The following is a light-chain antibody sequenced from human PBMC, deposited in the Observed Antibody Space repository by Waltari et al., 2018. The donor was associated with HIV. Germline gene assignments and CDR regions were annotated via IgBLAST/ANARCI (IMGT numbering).Light chain of an antibody. Sequence: SYVLTQPPSVSVAPGETARITCGGSDGGSKSVHWYQQKPGQAPMFDIFYDSDRSSESPDRFSGFVSGNTATLTISGVEAGDEADYYCQVWDRNSNHYVFGSGTKVTVL. CDR3: QVWDRNSNHYV. J-gene: IGLJ1*01. V-gene: IGLV3-21*04. CDR1: DGGSKS. CDR2: YDS.